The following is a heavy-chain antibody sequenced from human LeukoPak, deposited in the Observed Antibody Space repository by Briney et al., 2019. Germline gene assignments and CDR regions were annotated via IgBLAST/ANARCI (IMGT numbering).Heavy chain of an antibody. CDR3: VGDGRDGYNIYFHH. CDR1: GFTFSISA. Sequence: GGSLRLSCSASGFTFSISAMHWVRQAPGMGLQYVSVISGDGVTTSYADFVKGRFTISRDNSKNTVYLQMSSLRAEDTAVYYCVGDGRDGYNIYFHHWGQGTLVTVSS. V-gene: IGHV3-64D*06. D-gene: IGHD5-24*01. CDR2: ISGDGVTT. J-gene: IGHJ1*01.